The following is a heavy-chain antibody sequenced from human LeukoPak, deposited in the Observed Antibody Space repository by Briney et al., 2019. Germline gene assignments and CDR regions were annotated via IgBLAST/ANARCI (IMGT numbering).Heavy chain of an antibody. Sequence: GGSLRLSCAASGFTFSRYWMSWVRQAPGKGLEWVANINQDGSEKYYVDSVKGRFTISRDNAKNSLYLQVNRLRAEDTAVYYCARTFGAYDFWGQGTLVTVSS. CDR1: GFTFSRYW. V-gene: IGHV3-7*02. D-gene: IGHD3-16*01. CDR2: INQDGSEK. CDR3: ARTFGAYDF. J-gene: IGHJ4*02.